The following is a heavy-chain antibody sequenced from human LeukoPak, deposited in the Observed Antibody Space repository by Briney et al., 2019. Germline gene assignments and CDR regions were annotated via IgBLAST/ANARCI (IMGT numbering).Heavy chain of an antibody. D-gene: IGHD3-22*01. Sequence: GGSLRLSCVASGFPFSSYWMTWVRQAPGKGLEWVAKIKQDGSKKSYVDSVKGRFTISRDNAKNSLYLQMNSLRAEDTAVYYCASEFGYYYDSSGCGYWGQGTLVTVSS. CDR3: ASEFGYYYDSSGCGY. CDR1: GFPFSSYW. J-gene: IGHJ4*02. CDR2: IKQDGSKK. V-gene: IGHV3-7*01.